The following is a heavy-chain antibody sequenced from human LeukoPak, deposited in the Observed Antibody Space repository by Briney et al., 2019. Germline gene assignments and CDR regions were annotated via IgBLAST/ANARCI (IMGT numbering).Heavy chain of an antibody. Sequence: GGSLRLSCEASGFTLSRYWMSWVRQAPGKGLEWVARIKKDGSEKHYVDSVKGRFTISRDNAKNSVYLQMSALRAEDTAVYYCARYIETPRRDLDYWGRGTLVTVSS. CDR3: ARYIETPRRDLDY. D-gene: IGHD4-23*01. CDR2: IKKDGSEK. CDR1: GFTLSRYW. J-gene: IGHJ4*02. V-gene: IGHV3-7*01.